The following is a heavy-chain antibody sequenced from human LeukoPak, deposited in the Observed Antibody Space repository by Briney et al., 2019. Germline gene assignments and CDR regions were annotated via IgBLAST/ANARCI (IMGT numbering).Heavy chain of an antibody. J-gene: IGHJ4*02. CDR2: IYISGST. D-gene: IGHD3-22*01. V-gene: IGHV4-39*07. Sequence: PSETLSLTCTVSGGSISSSSYYWGWIRQPPGKGLEWIGSIYISGSTDYNPSLKSRVTMSVDTSKNQLSLKLSSVTAADTAVYYCARDRDYHDISGYWAVFDFWGQGTLVTVSS. CDR1: GGSISSSSYY. CDR3: ARDRDYHDISGYWAVFDF.